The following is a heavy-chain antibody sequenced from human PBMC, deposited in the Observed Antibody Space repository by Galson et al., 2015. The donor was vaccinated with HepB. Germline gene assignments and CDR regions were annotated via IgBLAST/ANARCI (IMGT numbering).Heavy chain of an antibody. V-gene: IGHV3-23*01. J-gene: IGHJ4*02. CDR1: GFTFSNYA. CDR3: AKLVNSRTENF. Sequence: SLRLSCAASGFTFSNYAMTWVRQAPGKGLEWVTLVTDNGGFTYYADSVKGRFTISRDNSKNTLYLQMNRLRAEDTAIYYCAKLVNSRTENFWGQGTLVTVSS. CDR2: VTDNGGFT. D-gene: IGHD3/OR15-3a*01.